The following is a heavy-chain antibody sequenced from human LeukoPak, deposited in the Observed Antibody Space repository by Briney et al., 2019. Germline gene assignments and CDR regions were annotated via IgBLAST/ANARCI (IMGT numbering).Heavy chain of an antibody. Sequence: PSETLSPTCTVSGGSISSYYWSWIRQPPGEGLEWIGYIYYSGSTNYNPSLKSRVTISVDTSKNQFSLKLSSVTAADTAVYYCARQGGGFWYFDLWGRGTLVTVSS. CDR1: GGSISSYY. V-gene: IGHV4-59*08. CDR3: ARQGGGFWYFDL. CDR2: IYYSGST. J-gene: IGHJ2*01. D-gene: IGHD6-25*01.